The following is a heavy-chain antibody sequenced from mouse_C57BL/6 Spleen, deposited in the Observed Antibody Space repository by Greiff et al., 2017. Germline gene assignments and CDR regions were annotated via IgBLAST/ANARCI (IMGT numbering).Heavy chain of an antibody. D-gene: IGHD2-12*01. CDR3: AIYSSWFAY. CDR1: GYSITSGYY. V-gene: IGHV3-6*01. Sequence: ESGPGLVKPSQSLSLTCSVTGYSITSGYYWNWIRQFPGNKLEWMGYISYDGSNNYNPSLKNRISITRYTSKNQFFLKLNSVTTEDTATYYCAIYSSWFAYWGQVTLVTVSA. J-gene: IGHJ3*01. CDR2: ISYDGSN.